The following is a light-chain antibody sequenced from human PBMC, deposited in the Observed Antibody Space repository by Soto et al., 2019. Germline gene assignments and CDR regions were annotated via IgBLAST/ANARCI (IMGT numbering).Light chain of an antibody. CDR1: SSDVGSYNL. J-gene: IGLJ1*01. CDR3: CTYAGSSNDV. V-gene: IGLV2-23*01. Sequence: QSALTQPASVSGSPGQSITISCTGTSSDVGSYNLVSWYQLHPGKAPKPMNYEGSKRASGVSNRFSGSKSGNTASLTISGLQAEDEADYYCCTYAGSSNDVFGTGTKLTVL. CDR2: EGS.